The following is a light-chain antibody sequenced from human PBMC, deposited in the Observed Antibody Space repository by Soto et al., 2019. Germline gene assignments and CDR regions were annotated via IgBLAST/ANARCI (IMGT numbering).Light chain of an antibody. CDR1: QGISSW. V-gene: IGKV1-12*01. CDR3: QLYGISPH. Sequence: DIHMTQSPSSVSASVGDRVTITCRASQGISSWLGWYQQKPGQATKLLIFAASSLQSGVPPRFSGSESGKDFTLTINRLEHEDFAVYYCQLYGISPHFGQGTRLEIK. CDR2: AAS. J-gene: IGKJ5*01.